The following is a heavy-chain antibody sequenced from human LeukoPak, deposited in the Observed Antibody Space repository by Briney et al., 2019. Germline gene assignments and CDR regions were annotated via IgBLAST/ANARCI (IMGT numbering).Heavy chain of an antibody. CDR3: ATTYYYGSGYYYYMDV. D-gene: IGHD3-10*01. V-gene: IGHV3-53*01. J-gene: IGHJ6*03. CDR1: GFTFSSYA. CDR2: IYSGGST. Sequence: GGSLRLSCAASGFTFSSYAMSWVRQAPGKGLEWVSVIYSGGSTYYADSVKGRFTISRDNSKNTLYLQMNSLRAEDTAVYYCATTYYYGSGYYYYMDVWGKGTTVTISS.